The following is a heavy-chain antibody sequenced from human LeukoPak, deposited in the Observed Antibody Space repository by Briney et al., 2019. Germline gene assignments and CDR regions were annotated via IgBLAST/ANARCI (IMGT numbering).Heavy chain of an antibody. V-gene: IGHV3-48*04. CDR2: ISSSGSTI. CDR3: AELGITMIGGV. Sequence: GALRLSCAASRFTFSTYSMNWVRQAPGKGLEWVSYISSSGSTICYADSVKGRFTISRDNAKNSLYLQMNSLRAEDTAVYYCAELGITMIGGVWGKGTTVTISS. D-gene: IGHD3-10*02. J-gene: IGHJ6*04. CDR1: RFTFSTYS.